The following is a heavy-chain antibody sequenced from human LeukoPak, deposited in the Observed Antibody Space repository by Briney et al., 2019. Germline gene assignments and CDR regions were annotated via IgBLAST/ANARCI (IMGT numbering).Heavy chain of an antibody. D-gene: IGHD6-19*01. J-gene: IGHJ3*02. CDR1: GFTFSSYA. V-gene: IGHV3-23*01. Sequence: TGGPLRLSCAASGFTFSSYAMSWVRQAPGKGLEWVSAISGSGGSTYYADSVKGRLTIPRDNSKNTLSLQMNSLRAEDTAVYYCAKKSLAVAGYEAFDIWGQGTMVTVSS. CDR3: AKKSLAVAGYEAFDI. CDR2: ISGSGGST.